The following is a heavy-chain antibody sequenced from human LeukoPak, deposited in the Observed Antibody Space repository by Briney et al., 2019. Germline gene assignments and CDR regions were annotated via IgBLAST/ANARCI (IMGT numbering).Heavy chain of an antibody. J-gene: IGHJ3*02. V-gene: IGHV3-21*01. CDR1: GFSFRSYT. Sequence: GGSLRLSCAASGFSFRSYTMNWVRQAPGKGLEWVSSISSSSIYIYYADSVKGRFTISRDNAKNSLYLQMNTLRAEDTAVYYCARVPYSSSTQSAFDIWGQGTMVTVSS. CDR3: ARVPYSSSTQSAFDI. CDR2: ISSSSIYI. D-gene: IGHD6-6*01.